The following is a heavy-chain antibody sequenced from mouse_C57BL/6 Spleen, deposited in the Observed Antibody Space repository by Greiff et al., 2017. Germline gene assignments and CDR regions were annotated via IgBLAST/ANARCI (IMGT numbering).Heavy chain of an antibody. CDR3: ARVRGELPAGFAY. V-gene: IGHV1-53*01. CDR1: GYTFTSYW. CDR2: INPSNGGT. Sequence: QVQLQQPGAELVKPGASVKLSCKASGYTFTSYWMHWVKQRPGQGLEWIGIINPSNGGTNYNEKFKSKATLTVDKSSSTAYMQLSSLTSEDSAVYYGARVRGELPAGFAYWGQGTLVTVSA. J-gene: IGHJ3*01. D-gene: IGHD2-12*01.